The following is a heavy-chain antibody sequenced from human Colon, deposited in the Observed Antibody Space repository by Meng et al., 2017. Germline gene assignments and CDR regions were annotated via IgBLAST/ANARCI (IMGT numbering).Heavy chain of an antibody. J-gene: IGHJ5*02. CDR1: GGTFSSYA. V-gene: IGHV1-69*13. Sequence: SVKVSCKASGGTFSSYAISWVRQAPGQGLEWMGGIIPIFGTANYAQKFQGRVTITADESTSTAYMELSSLRSEDTGVYYCASPGGYCSGGSCYSGNWFDPWGQGTLVTVSS. D-gene: IGHD2-15*01. CDR3: ASPGGYCSGGSCYSGNWFDP. CDR2: IIPIFGTA.